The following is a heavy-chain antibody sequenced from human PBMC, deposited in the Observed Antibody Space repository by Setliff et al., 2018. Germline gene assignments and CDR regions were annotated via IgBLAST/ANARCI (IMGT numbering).Heavy chain of an antibody. CDR3: ARGSYGDLRRGHDAFDI. CDR2: ISAYNGKT. J-gene: IGHJ3*02. CDR1: GYTFTTYG. Sequence: ASVKVSCKAYGYTFTTYGISWVRQAPGQGLQWMGWISAYNGKTSYAQKLQGRVTMTTDTPTRTAYMELRSLRSDDTAVYYCARGSYGDLRRGHDAFDIWGQGTMVTVSS. V-gene: IGHV1-18*01. D-gene: IGHD4-17*01.